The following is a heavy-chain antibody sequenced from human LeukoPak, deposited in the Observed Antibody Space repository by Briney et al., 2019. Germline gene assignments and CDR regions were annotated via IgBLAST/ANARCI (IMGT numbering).Heavy chain of an antibody. CDR1: GGSISSSNW. CDR3: ARDYYIVGATLGGAFDI. Sequence: PSETLSLSCAVSGGSISSSNWWSWVRQPPGKGLEWIGEIYHSGSTNYNPSLKSRVTISVDKAKNQFSLKLSSVTAADTAVYYCARDYYIVGATLGGAFDIWGQGTMVTVSS. D-gene: IGHD1-26*01. V-gene: IGHV4-4*02. J-gene: IGHJ3*02. CDR2: IYHSGST.